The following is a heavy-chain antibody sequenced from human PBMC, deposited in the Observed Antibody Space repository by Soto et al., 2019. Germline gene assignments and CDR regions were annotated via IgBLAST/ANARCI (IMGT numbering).Heavy chain of an antibody. J-gene: IGHJ5*02. CDR1: GFPFSSSG. CDR3: VKECSGGNCYFPA. V-gene: IGHV3-30*18. CDR2: ISYAGSNR. Sequence: GGSLRLSCTASGFPFSSSGMHWVRQAPGKGLEWVAVISYAGSNRFYADSVKGRFTISRDNSKSTLFLQINSLRAEDTAVYYCVKECSGGNCYFPAWGQGTLVTVSS. D-gene: IGHD2-15*01.